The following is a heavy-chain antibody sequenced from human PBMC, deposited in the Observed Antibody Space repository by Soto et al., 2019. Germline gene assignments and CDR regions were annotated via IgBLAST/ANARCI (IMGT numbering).Heavy chain of an antibody. J-gene: IGHJ4*02. CDR3: ARGVAFLDY. V-gene: IGHV1-3*01. CDR2: INADNGNT. CDR1: GYSFSSNS. D-gene: IGHD2-15*01. Sequence: ASAKVSCKASGYSFSSNSIHWVRQAPGQELQWMGWINADNGNTKYSQNCQIRVHIRRDTSATTAYMELNSLRSEDTAVYYCARGVAFLDYWGQGTLVTVSS.